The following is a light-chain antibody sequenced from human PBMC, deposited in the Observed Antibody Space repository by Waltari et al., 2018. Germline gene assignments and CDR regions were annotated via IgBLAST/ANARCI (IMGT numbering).Light chain of an antibody. CDR2: GST. Sequence: EILLTQSPGTLSLSQGERATLPCRAGQSVGRSLAWYQQKPGQPPRLLIYGSTNRATGTPDRFSGGGSGTDFSLTISRLEPEDVAVYYCQHYVSLPVTFGQGTKVEIK. J-gene: IGKJ1*01. V-gene: IGKV3-20*01. CDR1: QSVGRS. CDR3: QHYVSLPVT.